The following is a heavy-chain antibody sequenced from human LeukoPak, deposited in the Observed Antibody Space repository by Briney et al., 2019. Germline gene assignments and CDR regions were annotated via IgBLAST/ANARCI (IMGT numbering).Heavy chain of an antibody. V-gene: IGHV3-30*02. CDR1: GFTFTSYG. J-gene: IGHJ4*02. CDR2: IRYDGSNK. CDR3: AKDISGSWSIDY. Sequence: GGSLRLSCAASGFTFTSYGIHWVCQAPGKGLEWVAFIRYDGSNKYYADSVKGRFTISRDNSKNTLYLQMNSLRAEDTAVYYCAKDISGSWSIDYWGQGTLVTVSS. D-gene: IGHD6-13*01.